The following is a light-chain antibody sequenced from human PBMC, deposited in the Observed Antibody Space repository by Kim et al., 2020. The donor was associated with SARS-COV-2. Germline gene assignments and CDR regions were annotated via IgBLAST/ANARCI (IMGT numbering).Light chain of an antibody. V-gene: IGLV3-21*04. CDR2: YDS. J-gene: IGLJ3*02. CDR3: QVWDSSSDHLV. Sequence: SYELTQPPSVSVAPGKTARITCGGNNIGSKSVPWYQQKPGQAPVLVIYYDSDRPSGIPERFSGSNSGNTATLTISRVEAGDEADYYCQVWDSSSDHLVFGGGTQLTVL. CDR1: NIGSKS.